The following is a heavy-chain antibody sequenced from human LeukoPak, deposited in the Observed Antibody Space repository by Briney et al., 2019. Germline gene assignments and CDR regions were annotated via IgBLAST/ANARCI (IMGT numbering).Heavy chain of an antibody. J-gene: IGHJ4*02. CDR1: GYTFTSYD. Sequence: ASVKVSRKASGYTFTSYDINWVRQATGQGLEWMGWMNPNSYNTGYAQKFQGRLTMTRNTSISTAYMELSSLRSEDTAVYYCARSPHRYYFDYWGQGSLVTVSS. CDR2: MNPNSYNT. V-gene: IGHV1-8*01. CDR3: ARSPHRYYFDY.